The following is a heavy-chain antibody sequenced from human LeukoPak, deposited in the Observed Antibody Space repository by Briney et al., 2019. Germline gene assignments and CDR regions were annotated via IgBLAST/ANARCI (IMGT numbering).Heavy chain of an antibody. CDR1: GYTFTSYD. Sequence: ASVKVSCKASGYTFTSYDINWVRQATGQGLERMGWMNPNSGNTGYAQKFQGRVTMTRNTSISTAYMELSSLRSEDTAVYYCARGYYGSGSYYRVDWFDPWGQGTLVTVSS. D-gene: IGHD3-10*01. V-gene: IGHV1-8*01. J-gene: IGHJ5*02. CDR3: ARGYYGSGSYYRVDWFDP. CDR2: MNPNSGNT.